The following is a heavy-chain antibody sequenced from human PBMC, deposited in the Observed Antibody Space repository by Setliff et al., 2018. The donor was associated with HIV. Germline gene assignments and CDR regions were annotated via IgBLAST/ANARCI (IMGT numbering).Heavy chain of an antibody. J-gene: IGHJ6*03. Sequence: SETLSLTCAVYGGSLWGYYWTWIRQPPGEGLEWIGEIDYSGSSSSNPSLKSRVTISVDTSRNQFSLKIFSVTAADTTMYYCARLGEIADRPGYYMDVWSNGTTVTVSS. CDR2: IDYSGSS. D-gene: IGHD6-6*01. CDR1: GGSLWGYY. V-gene: IGHV4-34*01. CDR3: ARLGEIADRPGYYMDV.